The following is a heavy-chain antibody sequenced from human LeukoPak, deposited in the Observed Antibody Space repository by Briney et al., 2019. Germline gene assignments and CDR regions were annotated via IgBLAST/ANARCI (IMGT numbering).Heavy chain of an antibody. V-gene: IGHV1-2*02. CDR1: GYTFTDYY. D-gene: IGHD3-3*01. CDR2: INPNSGGT. Sequence: ASVKVSCTASGYTFTDYYMHWVRQAPGQGLEWMGWINPNSGGTSSAQNFQGRVTMTRDTSISTAYMELSSLRSDDPAVYYCARGDWSYFDYWGQGTLVTVSS. CDR3: ARGDWSYFDY. J-gene: IGHJ4*02.